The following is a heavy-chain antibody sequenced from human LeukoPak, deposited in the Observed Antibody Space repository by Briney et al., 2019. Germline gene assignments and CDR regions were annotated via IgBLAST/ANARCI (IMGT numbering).Heavy chain of an antibody. J-gene: IGHJ4*02. D-gene: IGHD2-21*01. V-gene: IGHV4-39*01. Sequence: PSETLSLTCTVSGGSISSSSYYWGWIRQPPGKGLEWIGSIYYSGSTYYNPSLKSRVTISVDTSKNQFSLKLSSVTAADTAVYYCARHWGEEYCGGGCYSDFDYWGQGTLVTVSS. CDR1: GGSISSSSYY. CDR3: ARHWGEEYCGGGCYSDFDY. CDR2: IYYSGST.